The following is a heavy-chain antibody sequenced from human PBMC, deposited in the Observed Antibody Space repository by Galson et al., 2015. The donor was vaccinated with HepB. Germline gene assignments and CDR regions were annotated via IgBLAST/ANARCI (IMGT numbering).Heavy chain of an antibody. Sequence: SVKVSCKASGYTFTSYYMHWVRQAPGQGLEWMGIINFSGGSTSYAQKFQGRVTMTRDTSTSTVYTELSSLRSEDTAVYYCARAPQITMIVVAHYSHFDYWGQGTLVTVSS. CDR2: INFSGGST. V-gene: IGHV1-46*01. J-gene: IGHJ4*02. CDR3: ARAPQITMIVVAHYSHFDY. D-gene: IGHD3-22*01. CDR1: GYTFTSYY.